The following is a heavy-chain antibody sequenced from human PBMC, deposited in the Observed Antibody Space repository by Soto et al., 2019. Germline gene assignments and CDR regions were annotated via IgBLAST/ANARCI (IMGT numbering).Heavy chain of an antibody. J-gene: IGHJ4*02. CDR3: AKDRLYYYDSSGPLDY. CDR2: ISYDGSNK. D-gene: IGHD3-22*01. V-gene: IGHV3-30*18. Sequence: GGSLRLSCAASGFTFSSYGMHWVRQAPGKGLEWVAVISYDGSNKYYADSVKGRLTISRDNSKNTPYLQMNSLRAEDTAVYYCAKDRLYYYDSSGPLDYWGQGTLVTVSS. CDR1: GFTFSSYG.